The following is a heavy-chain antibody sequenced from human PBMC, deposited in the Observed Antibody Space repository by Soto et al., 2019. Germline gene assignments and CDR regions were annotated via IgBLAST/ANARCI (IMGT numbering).Heavy chain of an antibody. J-gene: IGHJ6*02. D-gene: IGHD3-10*01. CDR3: ARAPYFGSGTYYYYALDV. Sequence: PGGSPRLSCAASGLTFSDHYMTWIRQAPGKGLEWISYISSSAGTIYYADSVKGRFTISRDNSKNSLYLQMTNLRAEDTAVYYCARAPYFGSGTYYYYALDVWGQGTTVTVSS. CDR1: GLTFSDHY. CDR2: ISSSAGTI. V-gene: IGHV3-11*01.